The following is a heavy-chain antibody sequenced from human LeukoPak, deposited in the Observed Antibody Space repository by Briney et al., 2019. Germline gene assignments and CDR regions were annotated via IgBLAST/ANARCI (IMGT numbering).Heavy chain of an antibody. CDR2: TYTGGTT. J-gene: IGHJ4*02. D-gene: IGHD5-18*01. CDR3: ARQTPGYSYGGGFDY. CDR1: GFSVSNNY. V-gene: IGHV3-66*04. Sequence: GGSLRLSCAASGFSVSNNYMSWVRQAPGKGPEWVSVTYTGGTTYYADSVKGRFTIPRDNSKNTLYLQMNSLRVEDTAIYFCARQTPGYSYGGGFDYWGQGTLVTVSS.